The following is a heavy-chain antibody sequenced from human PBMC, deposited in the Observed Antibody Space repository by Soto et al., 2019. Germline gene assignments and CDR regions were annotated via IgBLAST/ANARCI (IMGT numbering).Heavy chain of an antibody. D-gene: IGHD6-19*01. CDR3: ANRESGTPPRSSGC. J-gene: IGHJ1*01. Sequence: PGGSLRLSCAASGFTFSSYAMSWARQAPGKGLEWVSAMSGSGGSSDYADSVKGRFTISRDNSKTTLYLQLNSLRAEEPAAYYWANRESGTPPRSSGCWRQGTMVAVCS. CDR1: GFTFSSYA. CDR2: MSGSGGSS. V-gene: IGHV3-23*01.